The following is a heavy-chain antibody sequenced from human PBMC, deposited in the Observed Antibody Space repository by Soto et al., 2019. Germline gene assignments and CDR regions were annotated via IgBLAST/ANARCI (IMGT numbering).Heavy chain of an antibody. CDR2: ISSDGGNK. CDR3: AGWSGYWVASAQNDY. D-gene: IGHD3-3*01. CDR1: GFTFSSYT. J-gene: IGHJ4*02. Sequence: SLRLSCAASGFTFSSYTMHWVRQAPGKGLEWVAVISSDGGNKYYADSVKGRFTISRDNSKNTLYLQMNSLRAEDTAVYYCAGWSGYWVASAQNDYWGQGTLVTVSS. V-gene: IGHV3-30-3*01.